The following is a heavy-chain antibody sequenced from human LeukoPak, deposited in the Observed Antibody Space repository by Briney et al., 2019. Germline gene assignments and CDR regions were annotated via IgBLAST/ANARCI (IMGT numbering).Heavy chain of an antibody. D-gene: IGHD2-15*01. CDR1: GYSFTSYW. V-gene: IGHV5-10-1*01. CDR3: ARRDGGANYWYFDV. Sequence: SGESLKISCKGSGYSFTSYWISWVRQMPGKGLEWMGRIDPSDSYTNYSPSFQGHVTISADKSISTAYLQWSSLKASDTAMYYCARRDGGANYWYFDVWGRGTLVTVSS. CDR2: IDPSDSYT. J-gene: IGHJ2*01.